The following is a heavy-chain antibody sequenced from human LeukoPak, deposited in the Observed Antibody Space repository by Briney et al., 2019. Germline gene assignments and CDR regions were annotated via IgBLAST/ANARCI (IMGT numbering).Heavy chain of an antibody. V-gene: IGHV4-59*01. CDR1: VGSISSYY. CDR2: IYYSGST. J-gene: IGHJ4*02. Sequence: SETLSLTCSVSVGSISSYYWNWIRQPPGKGLEWIGYIYYSGSTNYNPSLKSRVTISADTSKNQFSLNLSSVTAADTAVYYCASGNYYFDYWGQGTLVSVSS. CDR3: ASGNYYFDY. D-gene: IGHD1-1*01.